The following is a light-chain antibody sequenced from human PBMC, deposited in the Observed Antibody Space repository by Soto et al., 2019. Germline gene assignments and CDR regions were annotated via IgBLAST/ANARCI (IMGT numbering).Light chain of an antibody. V-gene: IGKV3-15*01. CDR2: GAP. CDR1: QSVRSR. CDR3: QQYNNWPPIT. Sequence: EIVLTQSPATLSLSPGETATLSCRASQSVRSRSLAWYQHNPGQAPRLLMYGAPTRATGIPARFSGSGSGTEFTLTISSLQSEDFAVYYCQQYNNWPPITFGQGTKVDIK. J-gene: IGKJ1*01.